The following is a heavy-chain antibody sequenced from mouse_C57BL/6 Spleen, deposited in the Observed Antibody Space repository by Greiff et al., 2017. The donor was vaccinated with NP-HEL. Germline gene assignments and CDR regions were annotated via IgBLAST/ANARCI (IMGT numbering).Heavy chain of an antibody. D-gene: IGHD1-1*01. J-gene: IGHJ2*01. V-gene: IGHV1-18*01. Sequence: VQLQQPGPELVKPGASVKIPCKASGYTFTDYNMDWVKQSHGKSLEWIGDINPNNGGTIYNQKFKGKATLTVDKSSSTAYMELRSLTSEDTAVYYCARRGRIYYYFDYWGQGTTLTVSS. CDR1: GYTFTDYN. CDR2: INPNNGGT. CDR3: ARRGRIYYYFDY.